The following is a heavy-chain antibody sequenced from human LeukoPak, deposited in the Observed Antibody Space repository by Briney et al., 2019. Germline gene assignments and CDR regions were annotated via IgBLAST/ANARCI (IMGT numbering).Heavy chain of an antibody. CDR1: GFTFRSYW. J-gene: IGHJ4*02. V-gene: IGHV3-7*01. CDR3: ARVEYSGWNLEY. Sequence: PGGSLRLSCAASGFTFRSYWMSWVRHAPGKGLEWVANINKGGSVQYYRDSVKGRFTISREDGKKSLYVQMNGLRDEDTAVYYCARVEYSGWNLEYWGEGTLVSVSS. D-gene: IGHD5-12*01. CDR2: INKGGSVQ.